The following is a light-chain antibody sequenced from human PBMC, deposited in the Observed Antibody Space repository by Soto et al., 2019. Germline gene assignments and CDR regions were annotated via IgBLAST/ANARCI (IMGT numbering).Light chain of an antibody. CDR1: SSNIGNNY. CDR2: DNN. Sequence: QSVLTQPPSVSAAPGQKVTISCSGSSSNIGNNYVSWYQQLPGTAPKLLICDNNKRPSGIPDRFSGSKSGTSATLGISGLQTGDEADYYCGTWDSSLGGGAFGGGTKLTVL. V-gene: IGLV1-51*01. J-gene: IGLJ2*01. CDR3: GTWDSSLGGGA.